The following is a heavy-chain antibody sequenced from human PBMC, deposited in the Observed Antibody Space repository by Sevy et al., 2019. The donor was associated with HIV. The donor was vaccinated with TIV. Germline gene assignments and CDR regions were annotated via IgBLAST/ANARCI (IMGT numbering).Heavy chain of an antibody. V-gene: IGHV1-2*02. CDR2: MNPNSGGT. D-gene: IGHD3-3*01. Sequence: ASVKVSCKASGYTFTGYYMHWVRQAPGQGLEWMGWMNPNSGGTNYAQKFQGRVTMTRDTSISTAYMELSRLRSDDTAVYYCARVNYDFWSGYYFASPTKYYYYYGMDVWGQGTTVTVSS. CDR1: GYTFTGYY. CDR3: ARVNYDFWSGYYFASPTKYYYYYGMDV. J-gene: IGHJ6*02.